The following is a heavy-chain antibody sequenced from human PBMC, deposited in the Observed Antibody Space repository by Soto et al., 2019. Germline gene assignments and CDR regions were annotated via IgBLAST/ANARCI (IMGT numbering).Heavy chain of an antibody. CDR3: AKDFYTVRVPAAPRPHYFDF. Sequence: QVQLVESGGGVVQPGRSLRLSCAASGFTFSNYDMHWVRQAPGEGRERVAVLSFDGSNKNHVDSVKGRFTISRDNSKNTLFLQMNSLRTEDTAVYFCAKDFYTVRVPAAPRPHYFDFWGPGTLVTVSS. CDR2: LSFDGSNK. V-gene: IGHV3-30*18. J-gene: IGHJ4*02. D-gene: IGHD2-2*01. CDR1: GFTFSNYD.